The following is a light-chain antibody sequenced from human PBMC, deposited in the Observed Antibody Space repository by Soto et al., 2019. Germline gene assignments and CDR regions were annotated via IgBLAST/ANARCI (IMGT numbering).Light chain of an antibody. J-gene: IGLJ1*01. CDR2: EVS. CDR3: GADAGSSPYG. V-gene: IGLV2-23*02. CDR1: SSDVGSYNL. Sequence: QSVLTQPASVSGSPGQSITISCTGTSSDVGSYNLVSWYQQHPGKAPKLMIYEVSKRPSGVSNRFSGSKSGNTASLTISGLQAEDEADYYFGADAGSSPYGLGTGTNRTFL.